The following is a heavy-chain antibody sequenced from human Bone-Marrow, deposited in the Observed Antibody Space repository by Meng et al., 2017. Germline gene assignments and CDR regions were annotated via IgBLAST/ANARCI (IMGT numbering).Heavy chain of an antibody. D-gene: IGHD6-13*01. Sequence: QVQPQESGPGLVKPSGTRCLTCAVSGGSIISSNWWSWVRQPPGKGLEWIGEIYHSGSTNYNPSLKSRVTISVDKSKNQFSLQLSSVTAADTAVYYCARGSSSSWPNFDYWGQGTLVTVSS. J-gene: IGHJ4*02. V-gene: IGHV4-4*02. CDR2: IYHSGST. CDR1: GGSIISSNW. CDR3: ARGSSSSWPNFDY.